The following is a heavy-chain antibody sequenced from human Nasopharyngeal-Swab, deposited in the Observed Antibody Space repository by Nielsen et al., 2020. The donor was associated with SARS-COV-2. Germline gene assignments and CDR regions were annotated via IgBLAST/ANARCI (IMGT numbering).Heavy chain of an antibody. CDR2: IIPIFGTG. CDR1: GGTFNNYA. D-gene: IGHD6-13*01. CDR3: ARGLPYSSSCPLDY. J-gene: IGHJ4*02. V-gene: IGHV1-69*13. Sequence: SVKVSCKASGGTFNNYAINWVRQAPGQGLEWMGGIIPIFGTGKYAQKFQGRVTITADESTSTAYMELSSLRSEDTAVYYCARGLPYSSSCPLDYWGQGTLVTVSS.